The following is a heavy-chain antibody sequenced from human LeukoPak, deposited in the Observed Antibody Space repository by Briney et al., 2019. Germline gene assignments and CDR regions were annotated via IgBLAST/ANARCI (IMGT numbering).Heavy chain of an antibody. V-gene: IGHV4-59*01. CDR2: ISYSGST. D-gene: IGHD1-1*01. CDR1: GGFISTYY. Sequence: SETLSLTCTVSGGFISTYYWSWIRQPPGKGLEWIGFISYSGSTYHNPSLKSRVTISVDTSKNQFSLKLSSVTAADTAVYYCARDKSTTHWFDPWGQGTLVTVSS. J-gene: IGHJ5*02. CDR3: ARDKSTTHWFDP.